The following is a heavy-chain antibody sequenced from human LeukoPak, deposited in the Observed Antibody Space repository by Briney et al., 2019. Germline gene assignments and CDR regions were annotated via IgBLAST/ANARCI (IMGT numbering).Heavy chain of an antibody. CDR3: ARDYYGSGSYFPYYFDY. CDR2: ITSNSDLL. V-gene: IGHV3-21*01. Sequence: GGSLRLSCVASGFNFRAHDMNWVRQAPGKGLEWLSSITSNSDLLFYAISLKDRFTISRDNAKNSLYLQMNSLRAEDTAVYYCARDYYGSGSYFPYYFDYWGQGTLVTVSS. D-gene: IGHD3-10*01. CDR1: GFNFRAHD. J-gene: IGHJ4*02.